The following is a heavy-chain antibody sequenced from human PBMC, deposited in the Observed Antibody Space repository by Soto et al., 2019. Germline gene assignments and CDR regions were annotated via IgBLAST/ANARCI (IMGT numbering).Heavy chain of an antibody. CDR3: AREAYGGEGPIDC. CDR2: IWYDASNQ. J-gene: IGHJ4*02. D-gene: IGHD2-21*01. Sequence: QVQLVESGGGVAQPGRSLRLSCAASGFIFRSHGMHWVRQAPGKGLEWVAVIWYDASNQYYADSVRGRFTISRDNSKNTLFLQMNSLRAEDTAVYYCAREAYGGEGPIDCWGRGTLVTVSS. CDR1: GFIFRSHG. V-gene: IGHV3-33*01.